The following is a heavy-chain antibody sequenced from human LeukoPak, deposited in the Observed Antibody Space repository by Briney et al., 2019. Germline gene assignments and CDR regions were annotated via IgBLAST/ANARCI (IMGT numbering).Heavy chain of an antibody. CDR1: GFTFSTYA. V-gene: IGHV3-30-3*01. CDR2: ISYDGSDK. J-gene: IGHJ4*02. D-gene: IGHD3-16*01. Sequence: GGSLRLSCAASGFTFSTYAMHWVRQAPGKGLEWVAVISYDGSDKYYADSVKGRFTISRHNSKHTLYVQMNSLRAEDTAVYYCARETWGEVYWGQGPLVTVSS. CDR3: ARETWGEVY.